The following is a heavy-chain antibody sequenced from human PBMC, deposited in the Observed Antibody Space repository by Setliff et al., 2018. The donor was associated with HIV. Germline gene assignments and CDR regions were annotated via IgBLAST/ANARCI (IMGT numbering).Heavy chain of an antibody. CDR3: ARGKDPGLYFDN. V-gene: IGHV4-31*11. D-gene: IGHD2-15*01. CDR2: IYYSGRT. CDR1: GDSITRGGYY. J-gene: IGHJ4*02. Sequence: SETLSLTCAVSGDSITRGGYYWSWIRQFAGKGLEWIADIYYSGRTNYSPSLKSRLTVSIDTSKNHLYLKLTSMTAADTAMYFCARGKDPGLYFDNWRQVMLVTVSS.